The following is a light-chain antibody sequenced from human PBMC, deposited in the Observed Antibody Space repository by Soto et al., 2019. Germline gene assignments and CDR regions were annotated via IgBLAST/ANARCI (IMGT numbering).Light chain of an antibody. Sequence: DIVMTQSPDSLAESLGERATINCKSSQTLLYSSNNKNYLAWYQQKPGQPPKLLIYWASTRESGVPDRFSGSGFGTDFTLTISSLQAEDVAVYYCHQFRSAPRTFGQGTKVEIK. CDR2: WAS. CDR3: HQFRSAPRT. CDR1: QTLLYSSNNKNY. J-gene: IGKJ1*01. V-gene: IGKV4-1*01.